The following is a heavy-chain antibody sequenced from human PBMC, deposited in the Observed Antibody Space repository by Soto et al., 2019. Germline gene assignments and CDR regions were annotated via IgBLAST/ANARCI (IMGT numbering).Heavy chain of an antibody. V-gene: IGHV1-69*01. CDR3: AKEAGDH. J-gene: IGHJ4*02. CDR1: GGTFNTYA. CDR2: IIPIFGIK. Sequence: QMQLVQSGASVKARGSSVKISCKTSGGTFNTYALTWGRQAPGQGLEWIGGIIPIFGIKNVAQRFQGRVTINADESLTTAYMEMTSLRSDYTAVYYCAKEAGDHWGQGTLVTVSS. D-gene: IGHD3-10*01.